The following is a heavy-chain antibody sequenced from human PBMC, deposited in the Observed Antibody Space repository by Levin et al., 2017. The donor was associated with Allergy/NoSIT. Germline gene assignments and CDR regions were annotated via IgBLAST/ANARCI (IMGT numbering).Heavy chain of an antibody. CDR1: GYSFTSYW. CDR2: IYPGDSDT. D-gene: IGHD3-10*01. V-gene: IGHV5-51*01. J-gene: IGHJ5*02. CDR3: ARQDITMVRGVAAIWFDP. Sequence: SGESLKISCKGSGYSFTSYWIGWVRQMPGKGLEWMGIIYPGDSDTRYSPSFQGQVTISADKSISTAYLQWSSLKASDTAMYYCARQDITMVRGVAAIWFDPWGQGTLVTVSS.